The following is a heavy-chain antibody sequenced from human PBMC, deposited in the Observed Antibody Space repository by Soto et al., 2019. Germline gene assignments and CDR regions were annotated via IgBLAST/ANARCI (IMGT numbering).Heavy chain of an antibody. CDR3: GKYPAFFYSSIDV. CDR1: GFTFSGYA. CDR2: ITGSGTST. Sequence: GGSLRLSCAASGFTFSGYAMTWVRQAPGKGLEWVSSITGSGTSTYYADSVKGRFIISRDNSKNTVSLQMNSLRADDTAVYYCGKYPAFFYSSIDVWGQGTPVTVSS. V-gene: IGHV3-23*01. J-gene: IGHJ6*02.